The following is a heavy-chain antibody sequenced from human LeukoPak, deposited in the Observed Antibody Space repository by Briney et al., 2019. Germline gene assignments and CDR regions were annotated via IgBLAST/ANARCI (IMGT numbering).Heavy chain of an antibody. D-gene: IGHD1-26*01. CDR3: ARDVGAIINDGDLDY. CDR1: GYTFTSYG. Sequence: ASVKVSCKASGYTFTSYGFSWVRQAPGQGLEWMGWISAYNRNTNYAHKFQARVTMTTDTSTSTAYMELRSLRSDDTAVYYCARDVGAIINDGDLDYWGQGTLVTVSS. CDR2: ISAYNRNT. J-gene: IGHJ4*02. V-gene: IGHV1-18*01.